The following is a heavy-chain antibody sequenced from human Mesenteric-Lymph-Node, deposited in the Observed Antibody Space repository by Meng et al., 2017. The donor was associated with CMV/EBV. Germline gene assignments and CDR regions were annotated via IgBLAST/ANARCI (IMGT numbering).Heavy chain of an antibody. CDR3: AKSAWVPDDYFYGMDV. J-gene: IGHJ6*02. Sequence: GGSLRLSCAASGFTFDDYGMSWVRQAPGKGLEWVSMIYSGGTTHYADSVKGRFTISRDNSKNTLYLQMSSLRAEDTAVYYCAKSAWVPDDYFYGMDVWGQGTTVTVSS. CDR1: GFTFDDYG. V-gene: IGHV3-23*03. CDR2: IYSGGTT. D-gene: IGHD1-26*01.